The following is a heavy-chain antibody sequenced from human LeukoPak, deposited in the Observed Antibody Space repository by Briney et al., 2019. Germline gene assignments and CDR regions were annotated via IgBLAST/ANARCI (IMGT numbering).Heavy chain of an antibody. J-gene: IGHJ4*02. Sequence: GSLRLSCAASGFTSSYYWMSWVRQAPGKGLEWVANIKEDGSEIYYVDSVKGRFTISRDNAKNSLYLQLSSLRAEDTAVYYCASQFWWAAVVGPALDCWGQGSLVTVSS. CDR3: ASQFWWAAVVGPALDC. V-gene: IGHV3-7*05. CDR2: IKEDGSEI. CDR1: GFTSSYYW. D-gene: IGHD2-21*01.